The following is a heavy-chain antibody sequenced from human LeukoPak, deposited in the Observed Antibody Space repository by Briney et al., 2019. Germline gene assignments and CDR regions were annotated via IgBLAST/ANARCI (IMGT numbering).Heavy chain of an antibody. CDR1: GSISSYY. J-gene: IGHJ3*02. V-gene: IGHV4-4*09. Sequence: PSETLSLTCTVSGSISSYYWSWIRQPPGKGLEWIGYIYTSGSTNYNPSLKSRVTISVDTSKNQFSLDLSSVTAADTAVYYCARQKCTSTSCPTKNAFDIRGQGTMVTVSS. D-gene: IGHD2-2*01. CDR2: IYTSGST. CDR3: ARQKCTSTSCPTKNAFDI.